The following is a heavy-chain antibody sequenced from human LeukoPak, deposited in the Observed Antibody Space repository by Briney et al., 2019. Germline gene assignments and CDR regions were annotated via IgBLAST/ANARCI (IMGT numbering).Heavy chain of an antibody. J-gene: IGHJ4*02. CDR3: AKVDWIQLWPYFDY. Sequence: GGSLRLSCAASGLTFSSYAMSWVRQAPGKGLEWVSAISGSGGSTYYADSVKGRFTISRDNSKNTLYLQMNSLRAEDTAVYYCAKVDWIQLWPYFDYWGQGTLVTVSS. CDR1: GLTFSSYA. CDR2: ISGSGGST. V-gene: IGHV3-23*01. D-gene: IGHD5-18*01.